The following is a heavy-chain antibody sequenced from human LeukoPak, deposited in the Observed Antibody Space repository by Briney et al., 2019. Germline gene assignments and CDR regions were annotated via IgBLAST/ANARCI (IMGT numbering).Heavy chain of an antibody. CDR3: ARVSDYYDSSGYYYYPFDY. D-gene: IGHD3-22*01. CDR1: GDSISIYY. Sequence: SETLSLTCSVSGDSISIYYWSWIRQPPGKGLEWIGYINFSGKTDYNPSLKSRVTISVDTSKNQFSLELSSVTAADTAVYYCARVSDYYDSSGYYYYPFDYWGQGTLVTVSS. J-gene: IGHJ4*02. V-gene: IGHV4-59*13. CDR2: INFSGKT.